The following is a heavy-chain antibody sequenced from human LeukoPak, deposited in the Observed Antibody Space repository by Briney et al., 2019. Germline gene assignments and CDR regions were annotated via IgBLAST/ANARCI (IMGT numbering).Heavy chain of an antibody. V-gene: IGHV1-2*02. D-gene: IGHD3-10*01. Sequence: GASVKVSCKASGCTFTGYYMHWVRQAPGQGLEWMGWINANSGGTKYAQKFQGRVTVTRDTSITTAFIELSSLTSDDTAVYYCARDLGHPSSPTYWGQGTLVTVSS. CDR3: ARDLGHPSSPTY. CDR1: GCTFTGYY. CDR2: INANSGGT. J-gene: IGHJ4*02.